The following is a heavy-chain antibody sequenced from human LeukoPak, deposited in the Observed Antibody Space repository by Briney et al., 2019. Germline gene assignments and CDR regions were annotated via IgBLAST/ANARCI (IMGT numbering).Heavy chain of an antibody. CDR2: IYYSGST. D-gene: IGHD4-23*01. CDR3: ARDLLNEGNHLDY. CDR1: GGSISGSSYY. V-gene: IGHV4-30-4*08. Sequence: PSETLSLTCTVSGGSISGSSYYWGWIRQPPGKGLEWIGYIYYSGSTYYNPSLKSRVTISVDTSKNQFSLKLSSVTAADTAVYYCARDLLNEGNHLDYWGQGTLVTVSS. J-gene: IGHJ4*02.